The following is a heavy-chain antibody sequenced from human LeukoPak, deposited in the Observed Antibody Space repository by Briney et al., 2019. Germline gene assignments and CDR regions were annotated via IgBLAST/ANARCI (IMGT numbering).Heavy chain of an antibody. D-gene: IGHD2-2*01. J-gene: IGHJ6*04. CDR2: ISSDGSNK. CDR1: GFTFSSYA. CDR3: AILSKGDQLLSARVDGMDV. V-gene: IGHV3-30*04. Sequence: PGRSLRLSCAASGFTFSSYAMHWVRQAPGKGLEWVAVISSDGSNKYYADSVKGRFTISRDNSKNTLYLQMNSLRAEDTAVYYCAILSKGDQLLSARVDGMDVWGKGTTVTVSS.